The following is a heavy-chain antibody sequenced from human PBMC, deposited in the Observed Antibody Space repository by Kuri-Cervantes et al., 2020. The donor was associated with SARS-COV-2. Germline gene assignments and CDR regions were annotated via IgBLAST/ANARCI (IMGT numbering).Heavy chain of an antibody. CDR2: IRYDGSNK. CDR1: GFTFSSYG. J-gene: IGHJ4*02. CDR3: AKERDSLRTSGIAAAGTGFDH. Sequence: GESLKISCAASGFTFSSYGMHWVRQAPGKGLEWVAFIRYDGSNKYYADSVKGRFTISRDNSKNTLYLQMNSLRAEDTAVYYCAKERDSLRTSGIAAAGTGFDHWGQGTLVTVSS. V-gene: IGHV3-30*02. D-gene: IGHD6-13*01.